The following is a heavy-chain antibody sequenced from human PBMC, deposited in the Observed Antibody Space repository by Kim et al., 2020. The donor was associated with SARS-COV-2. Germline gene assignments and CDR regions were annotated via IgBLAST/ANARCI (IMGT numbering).Heavy chain of an antibody. J-gene: IGHJ4*02. D-gene: IGHD2-15*01. Sequence: SETLSLTCAVSGGSFSGYFWSWIRQSPGRGLEYIGEVNLIGYNTYNPALKSRVTISKDTSKSQFSLTLNSVTAADTAVYYCARGLGYCSGGSCHGFDSWGQGTLV. CDR1: GGSFSGYF. CDR3: ARGLGYCSGGSCHGFDS. V-gene: IGHV4-34*01. CDR2: VNLIGYN.